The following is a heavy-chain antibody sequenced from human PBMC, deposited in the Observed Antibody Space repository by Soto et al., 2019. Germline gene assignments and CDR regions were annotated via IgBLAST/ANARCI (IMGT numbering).Heavy chain of an antibody. J-gene: IGHJ4*02. CDR2: ICGSGGST. Sequence: LRLSCAASGFTFSSYSMSWVRQAPGNRLEWISAICGSGGSTYYADSVKGRFTISRDNSNNTLYLQMNRLRAEDTAAYYCAKDQDDSSGYYLDYWGQGPLVTVSS. D-gene: IGHD3-22*01. CDR1: GFTFSSYS. V-gene: IGHV3-23*01. CDR3: AKDQDDSSGYYLDY.